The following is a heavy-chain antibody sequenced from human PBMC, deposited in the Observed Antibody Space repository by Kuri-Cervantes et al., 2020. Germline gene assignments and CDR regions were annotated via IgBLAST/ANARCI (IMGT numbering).Heavy chain of an antibody. J-gene: IGHJ6*02. CDR1: GFTFSSYW. Sequence: GESLKISCAASGFTFSSYWMSWVRQAPGKGLEWVANIKQDGSEKYYVDSVKGRFTISRDNAKNSLYLQMNSLRAEDTAVYYCARAVRITGYSSSSPYYYGMDVWGQGTTVTVSS. CDR2: IKQDGSEK. D-gene: IGHD6-13*01. CDR3: ARAVRITGYSSSSPYYYGMDV. V-gene: IGHV3-7*01.